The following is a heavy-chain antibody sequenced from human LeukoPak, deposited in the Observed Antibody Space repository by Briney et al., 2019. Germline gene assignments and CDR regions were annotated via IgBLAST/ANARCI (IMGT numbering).Heavy chain of an antibody. CDR3: AWIYNDTSGNHNQAFDM. CDR2: FNLGGGA. J-gene: IGHJ3*02. D-gene: IGHD3-22*01. Sequence: PSETLSLTCTVSGGSISSYYWSWIRQPPGRGLEWIGEFNLGGGANYNPSLKSRLTILVDAAKSQVSLKLSSVTPADTAVYYCAWIYNDTSGNHNQAFDMWGQGTMVTVSS. CDR1: GGSISSYY. V-gene: IGHV4-34*01.